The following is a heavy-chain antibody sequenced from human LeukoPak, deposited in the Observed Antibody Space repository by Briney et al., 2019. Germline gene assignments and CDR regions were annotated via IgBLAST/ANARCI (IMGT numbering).Heavy chain of an antibody. Sequence: PGGSLRLSCAASGFTFAIYAMHWVRQAPGKGLEWVAVISYDGNNKYYADSVKGRFTISRDNSKNTLYLQMNSLRAEDTAVYYCARDLVGGWDDSSGYYHGYFDYWGQGTLVTVSS. J-gene: IGHJ4*02. CDR3: ARDLVGGWDDSSGYYHGYFDY. V-gene: IGHV3-30-3*01. CDR1: GFTFAIYA. D-gene: IGHD3-22*01. CDR2: ISYDGNNK.